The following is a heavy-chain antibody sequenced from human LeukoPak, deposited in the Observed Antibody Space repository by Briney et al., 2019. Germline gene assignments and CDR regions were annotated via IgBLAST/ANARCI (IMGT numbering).Heavy chain of an antibody. J-gene: IGHJ3*01. CDR2: ISRAGDRT. CDR1: GFIFSTYD. CDR3: ARGESFAFDV. Sequence: PGGSLRLSCAGSGFIFSTYDMGWVRQAPGKGLEWVSSISRAGDRTYYEDSVKGRFTISRDNSRNTMYLQMNSVRAEDTGVYYCARGESFAFDVWGQGTMVTVSS. V-gene: IGHV3-23*01.